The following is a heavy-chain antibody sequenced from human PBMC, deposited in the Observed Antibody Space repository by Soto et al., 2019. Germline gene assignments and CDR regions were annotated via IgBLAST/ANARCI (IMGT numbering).Heavy chain of an antibody. CDR1: GGSISSYY. V-gene: IGHV4-59*01. Sequence: PSETLSVTCTVSGGSISSYYWSWIRQPPGKGLEWIGYIYYSGSTNYNPSLKSRVTISVDTSKNQFSLKLSSVTAADTAVYYCARGGSSWYNWFDPWGQGTLVTVPS. CDR3: ARGGSSWYNWFDP. D-gene: IGHD6-13*01. CDR2: IYYSGST. J-gene: IGHJ5*02.